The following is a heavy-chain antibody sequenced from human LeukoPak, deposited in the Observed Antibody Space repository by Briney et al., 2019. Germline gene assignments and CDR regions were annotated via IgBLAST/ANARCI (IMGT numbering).Heavy chain of an antibody. CDR3: TTAPGVYYYDSSGYYTPADY. CDR2: IKSKTDGGTT. J-gene: IGHJ4*02. V-gene: IGHV3-15*01. D-gene: IGHD3-22*01. CDR1: GFTFSNAW. Sequence: GGSLRLSCAASGFTFSNAWMSWVRQAPGKGLEWVGRIKSKTDGGTTDYAAPVKGRFTISRDDSKSTLYLQMNSLKTEDTAVYYCTTAPGVYYYDSSGYYTPADYWGQGTLVTVSS.